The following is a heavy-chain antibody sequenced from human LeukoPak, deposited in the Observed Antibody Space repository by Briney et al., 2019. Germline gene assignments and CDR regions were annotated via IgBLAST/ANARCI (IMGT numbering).Heavy chain of an antibody. CDR2: IYHNGNT. Sequence: SQTLSLTCTVSGASTSSVDYYWTWIRQTPGEGVEWIGFIYHNGNTQYNPSLKSAITISIDTSKNQFSLTLSSVTAADTAVYYCARVRLEKVRAYYGMDGWGQGTTVTVSS. V-gene: IGHV4-30-4*01. CDR1: GASTSSVDYY. CDR3: ARVRLEKVRAYYGMDG. J-gene: IGHJ6*02. D-gene: IGHD2-2*01.